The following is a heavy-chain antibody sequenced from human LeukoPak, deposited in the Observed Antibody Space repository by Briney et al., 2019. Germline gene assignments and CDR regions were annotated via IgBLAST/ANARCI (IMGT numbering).Heavy chain of an antibody. V-gene: IGHV4-39*07. J-gene: IGHJ5*02. Sequence: SEALSLTCTVSGGSISSSSYYWGWIRQPPGKGLEWIGSIYYSGSTYYNPSLKSRVTISVDTSKNQFSLKLSSVTAADTAVYYCARQAYKKAFNWFDPWGQGTLVTVSS. CDR1: GGSISSSSYY. D-gene: IGHD3-16*01. CDR2: IYYSGST. CDR3: ARQAYKKAFNWFDP.